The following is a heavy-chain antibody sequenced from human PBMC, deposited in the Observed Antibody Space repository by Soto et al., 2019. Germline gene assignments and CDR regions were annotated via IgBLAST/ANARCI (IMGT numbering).Heavy chain of an antibody. J-gene: IGHJ4*02. D-gene: IGHD2-15*01. CDR2: IWYHGIDK. Sequence: GSLRLSCAASGFTFSRQAMHWVRQAPGRGLEWVAVIWYHGIDKYYADSVKGRFTISRDNSKNTVYLQMNSLRGEDTAVYYCATGFLGLCTGGNCPLDYWGQGTLVTVSS. CDR1: GFTFSRQA. V-gene: IGHV3-33*01. CDR3: ATGFLGLCTGGNCPLDY.